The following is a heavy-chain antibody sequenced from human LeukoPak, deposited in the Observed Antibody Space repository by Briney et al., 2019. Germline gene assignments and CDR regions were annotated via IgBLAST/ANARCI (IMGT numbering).Heavy chain of an antibody. CDR1: GFNYNTYW. Sequence: GGSLRLSCVASGFNYNTYWMSWVRQAPGKGLEWVANIKQDGSEKNYVDSVKGRFTISRDNAKNSLYLQLNSLRAEDTAIYYCTRDYRGTFDYWGQGTLVTVSS. CDR3: TRDYRGTFDY. D-gene: IGHD1-26*01. V-gene: IGHV3-7*03. CDR2: IKQDGSEK. J-gene: IGHJ4*02.